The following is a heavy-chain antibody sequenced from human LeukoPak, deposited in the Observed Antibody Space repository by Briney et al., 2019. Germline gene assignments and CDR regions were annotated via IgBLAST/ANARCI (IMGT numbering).Heavy chain of an antibody. CDR1: GFTFSDYS. CDR3: SRRFDC. V-gene: IGHV3-48*02. Sequence: GGSLRLSCAASGFTFSDYSMNWVRQAPGKGLEWVSYIDGSGDTIYYADSVKGRFTISRDNAKNSLDLQMNSLRDEDTAVYYCSRRFDCWGQGTLVTVPS. J-gene: IGHJ4*02. CDR2: IDGSGDTI.